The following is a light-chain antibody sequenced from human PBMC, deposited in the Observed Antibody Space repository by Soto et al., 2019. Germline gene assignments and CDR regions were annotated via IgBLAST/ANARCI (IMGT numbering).Light chain of an antibody. CDR3: QQYDNLPLI. J-gene: IGKJ5*01. Sequence: IQMTQAPSSLSASVGDRVTITCQATQDISKYLNWYQQKPGKAPKLLIYDASSLETGVPLRFSGSGSGTDFTFTISSLQPEDFATYYCQQYDNLPLIFGQGTRLEIK. CDR2: DAS. CDR1: QDISKY. V-gene: IGKV1-33*01.